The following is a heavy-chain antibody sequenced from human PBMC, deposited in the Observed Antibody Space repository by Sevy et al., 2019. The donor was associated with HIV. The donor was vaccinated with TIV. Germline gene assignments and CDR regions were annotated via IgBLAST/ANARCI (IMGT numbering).Heavy chain of an antibody. J-gene: IGHJ4*02. CDR3: ARHPPYYYDSTGYYNYFDY. Sequence: GESLKISCVASGFAFGKYAMSWVRLAPGKGLEWVSTIAATGGSTDYADSVRGRFTISRDNSRNTLYLQMNSLGADDTALYYCARHPPYYYDSTGYYNYFDYWGQGTLVTVSS. CDR2: IAATGGST. CDR1: GFAFGKYA. D-gene: IGHD3-22*01. V-gene: IGHV3-23*01.